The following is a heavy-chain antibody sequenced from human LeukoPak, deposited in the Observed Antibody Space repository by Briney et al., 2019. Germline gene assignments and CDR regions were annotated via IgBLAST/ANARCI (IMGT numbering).Heavy chain of an antibody. D-gene: IGHD4-11*01. CDR3: ARVDYSKSSDY. CDR2: IKQDGSEK. CDR1: GFAFSSYW. J-gene: IGHJ4*02. V-gene: IGHV3-7*01. Sequence: GGSLRLSCAASGFAFSSYWMSWVRQAPGKGLEWVANIKQDGSEKYYVDSVKGRFTISRDNAKNSLYLQMNSLRAEDTAVYYCARVDYSKSSDYWGQGTLVTVSS.